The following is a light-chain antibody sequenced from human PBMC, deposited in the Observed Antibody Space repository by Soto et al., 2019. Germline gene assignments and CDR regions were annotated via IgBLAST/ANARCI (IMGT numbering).Light chain of an antibody. J-gene: IGKJ5*01. CDR3: QQYGSSIT. V-gene: IGKV3-20*01. CDR1: QRVSSSY. CDR2: GTS. Sequence: EIVLTQSPGTLSLSPGERATLSCRASQRVSSSYLAWYQQKTGQATRLLIYGTSSRATGIPDRFSDSGSETDFTLTISRLEPEDFAVYYCQQYGSSITFGQGTRLEIK.